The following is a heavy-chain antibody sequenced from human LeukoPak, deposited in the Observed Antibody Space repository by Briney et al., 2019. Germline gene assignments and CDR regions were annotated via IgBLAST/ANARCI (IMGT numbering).Heavy chain of an antibody. CDR2: IYSGGST. CDR3: ARIGFGYSYGSGLDY. CDR1: GFTVSSNY. J-gene: IGHJ4*02. Sequence: GGSLRLSCAASGFTVSSNYMSWVRQAPGKGLEWVSVIYSGGSTYYADSVKGRFAISRDNSRNTLFLEMNSLRVEDTAMYYCARIGFGYSYGSGLDYWGQGTQVTVSS. V-gene: IGHV3-53*05. D-gene: IGHD5-12*01.